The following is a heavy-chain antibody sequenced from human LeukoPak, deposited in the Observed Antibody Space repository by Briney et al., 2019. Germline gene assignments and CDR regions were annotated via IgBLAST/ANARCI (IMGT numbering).Heavy chain of an antibody. CDR1: GYTFTGYY. V-gene: IGHV1-2*06. Sequence: ASVKVSCKAYGYTFTGYYMNWVRQAPGQGLEWMGRINSNSGGTNYAQKFQGRVTMTRDTSISTAYMELSGLRSDDTAVYHCARPTPTRCSGGNCYSSYGMDVWGQGTTVTVSS. CDR3: ARPTPTRCSGGNCYSSYGMDV. J-gene: IGHJ6*02. CDR2: INSNSGGT. D-gene: IGHD2-15*01.